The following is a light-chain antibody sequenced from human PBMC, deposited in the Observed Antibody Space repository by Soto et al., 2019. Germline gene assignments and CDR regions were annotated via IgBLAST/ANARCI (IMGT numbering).Light chain of an antibody. CDR3: QVWDTSSDHVV. CDR2: YDN. Sequence: SSELTQPPSVSVAPGKTARFTCGGNNIGSKSVHWYQQRPGQAPVLVIYYDNDRPSGIPERFSGSNSGNTATLTISRVEDGDEAAYYCQVWDTSSDHVVIGGGTKVTVL. CDR1: NIGSKS. V-gene: IGLV3-21*04. J-gene: IGLJ2*01.